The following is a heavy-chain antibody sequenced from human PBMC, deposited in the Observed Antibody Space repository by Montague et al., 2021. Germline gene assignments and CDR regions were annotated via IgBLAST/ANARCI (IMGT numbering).Heavy chain of an antibody. CDR1: GGSLSAYY. J-gene: IGHJ4*02. CDR3: ARGLFGTVNGQYSGGWYYFDK. V-gene: IGHV4-34*01. CDR2: INHSGSA. Sequence: SETLSLTCGLSGGSLSAYYWAWIRQTPGKGLEWTGNINHSGSAKYNPSLKYRVSISERTSNNQFFLDLTSVTAADTAMYFCARGLFGTVNGQYSGGWYYFDKWGQGTMVTVSS. D-gene: IGHD6-19*01.